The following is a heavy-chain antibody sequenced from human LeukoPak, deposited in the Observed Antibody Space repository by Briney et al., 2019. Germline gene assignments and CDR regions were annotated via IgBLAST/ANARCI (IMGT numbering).Heavy chain of an antibody. Sequence: GGSLRLSCTVSGFTVSSNSMSWVRQAPGKGLEWVSFIYSDNTHYSDSVKGRFTISRDNSKNTLYLQMNSLRAEDAAVDYFAKAPRYCSGVSGYSFGYYYKTTAWGKGPRSPSPQ. D-gene: IGHD2-15*01. CDR1: GFTVSSNS. J-gene: IGHJ6*04. CDR2: IYSDNT. V-gene: IGHV3-53*01. CDR3: AKAPRYCSGVSGYSFGYYYKTTA.